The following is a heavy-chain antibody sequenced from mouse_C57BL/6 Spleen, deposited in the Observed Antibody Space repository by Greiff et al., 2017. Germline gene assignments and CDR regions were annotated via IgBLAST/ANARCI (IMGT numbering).Heavy chain of an antibody. Sequence: EVQLQQSGPELVKPGASVKISCKASGYTFTDYYMNWVKQSHGKSLEWIGDINPNNGGTSYNQKFKGKATLTVDKSSSTAYMELRSLTSEDSAVYYCARGWLPYAMDYWGQGTSVTDSS. CDR1: GYTFTDYY. J-gene: IGHJ4*01. CDR2: INPNNGGT. D-gene: IGHD2-3*01. CDR3: ARGWLPYAMDY. V-gene: IGHV1-26*01.